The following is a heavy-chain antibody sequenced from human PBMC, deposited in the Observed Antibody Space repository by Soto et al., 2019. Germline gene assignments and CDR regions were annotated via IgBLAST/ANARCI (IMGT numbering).Heavy chain of an antibody. CDR1: GGSFSTYY. D-gene: IGHD3-9*01. CDR2: INHSGNN. Sequence: QLQQWGAGLLKPSETLSLTCVVSGGSFSTYYYNWIRQSPGKGLEWIGEINHSGNNNYSPSLKSRVTMSLDKSKNQFPLKLTSVTAAATAVYYCARGGSNDWQVALDIWCQGTMVTVSS. V-gene: IGHV4-34*01. CDR3: ARGGSNDWQVALDI. J-gene: IGHJ3*02.